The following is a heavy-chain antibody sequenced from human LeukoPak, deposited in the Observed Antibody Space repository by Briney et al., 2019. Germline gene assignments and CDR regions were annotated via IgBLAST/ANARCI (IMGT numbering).Heavy chain of an antibody. J-gene: IGHJ4*02. Sequence: PSETLSLTCAVYGGSFSGYYWSWIRQPPGKGLEWIGEINHSGSTNYNPSLKSRVTISVDTSKNQFSRKLSSVTAADTAVYYCARRLAAAGTRSFDYWGQGTLVTVSS. CDR3: ARRLAAAGTRSFDY. CDR1: GGSFSGYY. CDR2: INHSGST. D-gene: IGHD6-13*01. V-gene: IGHV4-34*01.